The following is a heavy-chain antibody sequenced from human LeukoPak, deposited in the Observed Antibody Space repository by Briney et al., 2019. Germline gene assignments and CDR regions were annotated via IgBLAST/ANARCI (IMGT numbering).Heavy chain of an antibody. CDR2: ISWNSGNI. CDR1: EFTFDDYA. D-gene: IGHD3-3*01. CDR3: AKGLRFLEWLFDDGFDI. Sequence: QPGGSLRLSCAASEFTFDDYAMHWVRQAPGKGLEWVSGISWNSGNIGYADSVKGRFTISRDKAKNSLYLQMNSLRAEDTALYYCAKGLRFLEWLFDDGFDIWGQGTMVTVSS. V-gene: IGHV3-9*01. J-gene: IGHJ3*02.